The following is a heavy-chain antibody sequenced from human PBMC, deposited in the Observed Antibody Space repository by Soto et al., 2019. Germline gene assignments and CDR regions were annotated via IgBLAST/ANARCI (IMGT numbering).Heavy chain of an antibody. CDR1: GFTFSDYY. V-gene: IGHV3-11*01. CDR2: ITGSGSVM. D-gene: IGHD1-1*01. CDR3: ARADWQRRDWNDPFDY. J-gene: IGHJ4*02. Sequence: QGQLVEFGGGLVKPGGSLRLSCEASGFTFSDYYMAWIRQAPGKGLEWVSYITGSGSVMYYADSVKGRCTISRDNARNTLVLHIRSLRAEDTAVYYCARADWQRRDWNDPFDYWGQGTLVTVSS.